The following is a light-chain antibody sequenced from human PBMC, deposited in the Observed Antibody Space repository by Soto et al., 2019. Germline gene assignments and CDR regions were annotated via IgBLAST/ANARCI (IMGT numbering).Light chain of an antibody. Sequence: IVLTQSPCTLSLSPGERATLSCRASQSVSSSYLAWYQQKPGQAPRLLIYGASSRATGIPDRFSGSGSGTDFTLTISRLEPEDFAVYYCQQYGSPPWTFGQGTKVDIK. J-gene: IGKJ1*01. CDR1: QSVSSSY. CDR2: GAS. V-gene: IGKV3-20*01. CDR3: QQYGSPPWT.